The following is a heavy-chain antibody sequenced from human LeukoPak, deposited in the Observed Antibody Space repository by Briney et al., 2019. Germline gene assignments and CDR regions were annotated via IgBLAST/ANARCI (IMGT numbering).Heavy chain of an antibody. Sequence: PSETLSLTCADYGGSFSGYYWSWIRQPPGKGLEWIGSIYHSGSTYYNPSLKTRVTISVDTSKNQFSLQLSSVTAADTAVYYCARYRYGYAIDYWGQGTLVTVSS. D-gene: IGHD3-16*01. CDR2: IYHSGST. V-gene: IGHV4-34*01. CDR1: GGSFSGYY. CDR3: ARYRYGYAIDY. J-gene: IGHJ4*02.